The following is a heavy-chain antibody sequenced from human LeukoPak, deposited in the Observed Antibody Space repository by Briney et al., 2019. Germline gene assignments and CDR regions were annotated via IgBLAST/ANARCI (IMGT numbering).Heavy chain of an antibody. CDR2: IKQDGTEK. CDR1: GFTFSNYW. Sequence: GGSLRPSCAASGFTFSNYWMSWVRQAPGKGLEWVANIKQDGTEKYYADSVKGRFTISRDNSKNTLYLQMNSLRAEDTAVYYCAKLTYYYDSSPLDYWGQGTLVTVSS. J-gene: IGHJ4*02. D-gene: IGHD3-22*01. CDR3: AKLTYYYDSSPLDY. V-gene: IGHV3-7*01.